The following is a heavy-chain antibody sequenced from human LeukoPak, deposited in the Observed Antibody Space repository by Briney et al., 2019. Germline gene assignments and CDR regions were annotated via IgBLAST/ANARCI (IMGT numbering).Heavy chain of an antibody. V-gene: IGHV3-7*01. J-gene: IGHJ4*02. D-gene: IGHD2-8*02. CDR1: GFAFSTYS. Sequence: PGGSLRLSCAASGFAFSTYSMSWVRRAPGKGLEYVANINQDGSGKYYVDSVKGRFTVFRDNARNSLYLQMNSLRVEDTAVYYCARDPGTGGSYFDYWGQGTLVTVSS. CDR3: ARDPGTGGSYFDY. CDR2: INQDGSGK.